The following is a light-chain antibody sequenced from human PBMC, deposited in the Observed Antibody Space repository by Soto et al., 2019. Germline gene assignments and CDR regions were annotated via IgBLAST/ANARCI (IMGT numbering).Light chain of an antibody. CDR3: TSYTSISTYV. CDR2: DVT. Sequence: QSALTQPASVSGSPGQSITISCTGTSSDVGGYNYVSWYQQHPGKAPKLMIYDVTNRPSGVSNRFSGSKSGNTASLTISGLQAEDEADYYCTSYTSISTYVFGTGTKLT. J-gene: IGLJ1*01. CDR1: SSDVGGYNY. V-gene: IGLV2-14*03.